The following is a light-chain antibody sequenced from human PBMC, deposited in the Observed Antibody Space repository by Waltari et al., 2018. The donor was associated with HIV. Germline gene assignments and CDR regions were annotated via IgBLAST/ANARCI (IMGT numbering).Light chain of an antibody. V-gene: IGLV2-8*01. CDR2: EVS. J-gene: IGLJ3*02. Sequence: SDLTQPPSPSGPPGPSVTISCTGPGRAAGGYNFVSWYQPHPGNAPTLMTYEVSKRPAGVPDRFAGSKSGYTASLIGSVLQDEDEADYYCSSYAGSKIWLFGGGTKLTVL. CDR3: SSYAGSKIWL. CDR1: GRAAGGYNF.